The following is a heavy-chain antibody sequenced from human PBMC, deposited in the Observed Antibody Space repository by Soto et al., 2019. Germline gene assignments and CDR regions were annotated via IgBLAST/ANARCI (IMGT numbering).Heavy chain of an antibody. CDR3: AFSRTITMVRGVIITGAFDI. CDR2: INPSGGST. V-gene: IGHV1-46*03. CDR1: GYTFTSYY. Sequence: ASVKVSCKASGYTFTSYYMHWVRQAPGQGLEWMGIINPSGGSTSYAQKFQGRVTMTRDTSTSTVYMELSSLRSEDTAVYYCAFSRTITMVRGVIITGAFDIWGQATMVTVSS. J-gene: IGHJ3*02. D-gene: IGHD3-10*01.